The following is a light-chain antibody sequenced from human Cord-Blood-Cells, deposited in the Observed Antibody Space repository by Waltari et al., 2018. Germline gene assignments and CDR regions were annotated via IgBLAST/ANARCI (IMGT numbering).Light chain of an antibody. J-gene: IGKJ2*01. Sequence: DIQMTQSPSTLSASVGDRVTITCRASQIISSWLAWYQQKPGKAPKLLIYDASSLESGVPSRFSGSGSGTEFTLTISSLQPDEFATYYCQQYNSYTFGQGTKLEIK. CDR2: DAS. CDR1: QIISSW. V-gene: IGKV1-5*01. CDR3: QQYNSYT.